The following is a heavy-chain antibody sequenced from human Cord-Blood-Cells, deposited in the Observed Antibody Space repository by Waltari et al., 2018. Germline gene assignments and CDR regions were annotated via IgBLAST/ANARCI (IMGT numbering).Heavy chain of an antibody. Sequence: EVQLVESGGGLVQPGGSLRLSCAASGFTFSRYSMHWVRQAPGKGLEWVSYISSSSSTIYYADSVKGRFTISRDNAKNSLYLQMNSLRDEDTAVYYCARDSGYCSGGSCYYDAFDIWGQGTMVTVSS. V-gene: IGHV3-48*02. CDR2: ISSSSSTI. CDR1: GFTFSRYS. D-gene: IGHD2-15*01. CDR3: ARDSGYCSGGSCYYDAFDI. J-gene: IGHJ3*02.